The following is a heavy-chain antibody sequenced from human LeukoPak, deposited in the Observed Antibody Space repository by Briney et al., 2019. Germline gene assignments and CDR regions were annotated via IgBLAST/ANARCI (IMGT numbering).Heavy chain of an antibody. V-gene: IGHV1-69*10. D-gene: IGHD4-17*01. Sequence: ASVKASCKASGGTFSRYTINWVRQAPGQGLEWMGGVIPILGIGNNAQKFQGRVTITADKSTSTAYMELSSLRSADTAVYYCAREMTTVTPSFDYWGQGTLVTVSS. CDR1: GGTFSRYT. J-gene: IGHJ4*02. CDR3: AREMTTVTPSFDY. CDR2: VIPILGIG.